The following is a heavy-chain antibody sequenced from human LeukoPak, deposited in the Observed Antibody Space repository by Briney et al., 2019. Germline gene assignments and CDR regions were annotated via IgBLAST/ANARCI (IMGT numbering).Heavy chain of an antibody. Sequence: ASVKVSCKASGYTFTGYYMHWVRQAPGQGLEWMGWINPNSGGTNYAQKFQGWVTMTRDTSISTAYMELRSLRSDDTAVYYCARDLSIFGVVRPSYWGQGTLVTVSS. CDR2: INPNSGGT. CDR1: GYTFTGYY. J-gene: IGHJ4*02. D-gene: IGHD3-3*01. V-gene: IGHV1-2*04. CDR3: ARDLSIFGVVRPSY.